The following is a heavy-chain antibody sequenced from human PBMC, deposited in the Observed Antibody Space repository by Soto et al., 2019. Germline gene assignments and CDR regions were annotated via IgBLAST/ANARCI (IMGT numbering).Heavy chain of an antibody. J-gene: IGHJ4*02. CDR2: IIPIFGTA. V-gene: IGHV1-69*13. D-gene: IGHD6-19*01. CDR3: EGIAVAGNYFDY. CDR1: GGTFSSYA. Sequence: SVKVSCKASGGTFSSYAISWVRQAPGQGLEWMGGIIPIFGTANYAQKFQGRVTITADESTSTAYMELSSLRSEDTAVYYCEGIAVAGNYFDYWGQGTLVTVSS.